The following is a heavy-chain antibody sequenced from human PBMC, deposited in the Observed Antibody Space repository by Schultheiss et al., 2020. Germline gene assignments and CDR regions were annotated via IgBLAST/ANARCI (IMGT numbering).Heavy chain of an antibody. J-gene: IGHJ4*02. Sequence: GGSLRLSCAASGFTFSSYGMHWVRQAPGKGLEWVSAIGTAGDTYYPGSVKGRFTISRDNSENTLYLQMNSLRVEDTAVYYCATGRALDYWGQGTLVTVSS. CDR1: GFTFSSYG. V-gene: IGHV3-NL1*01. CDR3: ATGRALDY. CDR2: IGTAGDT.